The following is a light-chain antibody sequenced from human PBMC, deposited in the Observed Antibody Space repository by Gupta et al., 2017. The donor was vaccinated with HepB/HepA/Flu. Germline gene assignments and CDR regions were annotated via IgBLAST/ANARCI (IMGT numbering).Light chain of an antibody. CDR2: KDN. J-gene: IGLJ3*02. Sequence: SYALTQPHSVSVSPGQTARITCSGDALPKKYAYWYKQKPGQAPVLVIYKDNERPSGIPERFSGSSSGTIVTLTISGVQAEDEADYYCQSGDSSGTHQVFGGGTKLTVL. CDR3: QSGDSSGTHQV. CDR1: ALPKKY. V-gene: IGLV3-25*03.